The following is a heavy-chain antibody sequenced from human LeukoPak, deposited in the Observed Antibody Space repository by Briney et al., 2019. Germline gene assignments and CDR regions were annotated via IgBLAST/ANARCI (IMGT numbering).Heavy chain of an antibody. D-gene: IGHD3-22*01. CDR1: GFTFSSYA. CDR3: ARDRGGLTMIVPSDY. V-gene: IGHV3-23*01. Sequence: GGSLRLSCAASGFTFSSYAMSWVRQAPGKGLEWVSAIGSGGSAYYADSVKGRFTISRDNSKNTLYLHMNSLRAEDTAVYYCARDRGGLTMIVPSDYWGQGTLVTVSS. CDR2: IGSGGSA. J-gene: IGHJ4*02.